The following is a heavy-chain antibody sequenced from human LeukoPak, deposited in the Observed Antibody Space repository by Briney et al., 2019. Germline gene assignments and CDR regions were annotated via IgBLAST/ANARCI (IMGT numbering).Heavy chain of an antibody. CDR1: GFTFSSYA. Sequence: PGRSLRLSCAASGFTFSSYAMHWVRQAPGKGLEWVAVISYDGSNKYYADSVKGRFTISRDNSKNTLYLQMNSLRAEDTAVYYCARDLPWFYPWGQGTLVTVSS. CDR3: ARDLPWFYP. V-gene: IGHV3-30-3*01. CDR2: ISYDGSNK. J-gene: IGHJ5*02.